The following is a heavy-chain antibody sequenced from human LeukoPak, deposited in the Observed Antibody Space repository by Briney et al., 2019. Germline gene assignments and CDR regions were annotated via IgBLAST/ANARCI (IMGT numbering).Heavy chain of an antibody. Sequence: PGGSLRLSCAASGFTFSSYGMHWVRQAPGKGLEWVAFIRYDGSNKYYADSVKGRFTISRDNSKNTLYLQMNSLRSEDTAVYYCARARAAAGTEYYFDYWGQGTLVTVSS. CDR2: IRYDGSNK. D-gene: IGHD6-13*01. CDR1: GFTFSSYG. CDR3: ARARAAAGTEYYFDY. J-gene: IGHJ4*02. V-gene: IGHV3-30*02.